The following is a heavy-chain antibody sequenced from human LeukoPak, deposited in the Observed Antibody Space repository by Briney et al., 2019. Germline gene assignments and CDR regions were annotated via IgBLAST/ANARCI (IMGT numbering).Heavy chain of an antibody. CDR2: IYHTGSS. CDR3: ARGGTTVAGTFWFDP. CDR1: GFTFSSFGM. V-gene: IGHV4-4*02. Sequence: SLRLSCAASGFTFSSFGMYWVRQPPGKELEWVGEIYHTGSSNYNPSLKSRVTISVDKSKSQFSLKLSSVTAADTAVYYCARGGTTVAGTFWFDPWGQGSLVTVSS. D-gene: IGHD6-19*01. J-gene: IGHJ5*02.